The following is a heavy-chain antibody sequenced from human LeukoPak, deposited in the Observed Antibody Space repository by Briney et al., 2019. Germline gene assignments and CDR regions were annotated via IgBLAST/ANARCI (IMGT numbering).Heavy chain of an antibody. J-gene: IGHJ4*02. CDR3: ARVPYYYDSSGSPDY. CDR2: ISGGGGTT. Sequence: GGSLRLSCAASGFTFSSYGMSWVRQAPGKGLEWVSAISGGGGTTFYADSVKGRFTISRDNSKNTLYLQMNSLRAEDTAVYYCARVPYYYDSSGSPDYWGQGTLVTVSS. D-gene: IGHD3-22*01. CDR1: GFTFSSYG. V-gene: IGHV3-23*01.